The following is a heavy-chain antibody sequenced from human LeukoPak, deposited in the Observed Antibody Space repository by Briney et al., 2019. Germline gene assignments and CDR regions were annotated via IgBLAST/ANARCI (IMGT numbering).Heavy chain of an antibody. CDR1: GFTFSSFY. V-gene: IGHV3-30*02. CDR2: IRYDGSNK. J-gene: IGHJ4*02. CDR3: AKANSREVPAAILGY. D-gene: IGHD2-2*02. Sequence: GGSLRLSCSASGFTFSSFYMSWVRQAPGKGLEWVAFIRYDGSNKYYADSVKGRFTISRDNSKNTLYLQMNSLRAEDTAVYYCAKANSREVPAAILGYWGQGTLVTVSS.